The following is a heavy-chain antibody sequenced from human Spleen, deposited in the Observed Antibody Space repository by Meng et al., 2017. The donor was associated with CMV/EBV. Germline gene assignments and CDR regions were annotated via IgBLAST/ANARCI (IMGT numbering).Heavy chain of an antibody. CDR2: IRVSAIST. V-gene: IGHV3-23*01. D-gene: IGHD6-13*01. Sequence: GGSLRLSCAASGFTFSSYAMSWVRQAPGKGLQWVSTIRVSAISTYYADSVKGRFTISRDNARNSLFLEMRSLRVEDTAVYYCAREGSWYGWFDPWGQGTLVTVSS. CDR3: AREGSWYGWFDP. CDR1: GFTFSSYA. J-gene: IGHJ5*02.